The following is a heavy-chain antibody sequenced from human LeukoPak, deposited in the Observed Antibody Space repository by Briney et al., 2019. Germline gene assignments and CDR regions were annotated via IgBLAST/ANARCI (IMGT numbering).Heavy chain of an antibody. CDR1: GFTLSGYW. Sequence: GGSLRLSCAASGFTLSGYWMSWVRQLPGKGLEWVANIKQDAGEIRYVDSVKGRFTISRDNAKNSVYLQMNSLRAEDTGVYYCARAGITIFGVVTTYYFDYWGQGTLVTVSS. CDR2: IKQDAGEI. J-gene: IGHJ4*02. CDR3: ARAGITIFGVVTTYYFDY. D-gene: IGHD3-3*01. V-gene: IGHV3-7*01.